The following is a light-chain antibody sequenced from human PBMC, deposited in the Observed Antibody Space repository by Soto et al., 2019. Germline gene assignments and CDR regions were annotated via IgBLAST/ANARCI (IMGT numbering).Light chain of an antibody. CDR3: SLYTTSSTYV. CDR2: DVI. Sequence: QSALTQPRSVSGSPGQSVSISCTGTSSDFGGSNYVSWYQQHPGKSPKLIIYDVIKRPSGVPDRFSGSKSGNPASLTISGLQAEDEADYYCSLYTTSSTYVFGTGTKVTVL. J-gene: IGLJ1*01. V-gene: IGLV2-11*01. CDR1: SSDFGGSNY.